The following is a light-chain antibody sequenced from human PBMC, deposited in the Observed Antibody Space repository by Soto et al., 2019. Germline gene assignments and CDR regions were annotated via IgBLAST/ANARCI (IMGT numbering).Light chain of an antibody. V-gene: IGLV2-14*01. Sequence: QSVLTQPASVSGSPGQSITISXTXXSXXVGAYDFVSWYQQHPGKAPKYLIYEVSNRPSGVSDRFSGSKSGTTASLTISGLQAEDEADYYCSSYTTTDPYVFGTGTKLTVL. CDR3: SSYTTTDPYV. CDR1: SXXVGAYDF. J-gene: IGLJ1*01. CDR2: EVS.